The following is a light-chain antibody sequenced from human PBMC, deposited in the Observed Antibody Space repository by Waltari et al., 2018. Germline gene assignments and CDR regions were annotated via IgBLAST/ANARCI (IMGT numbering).Light chain of an antibody. J-gene: IGKJ4*01. CDR1: QGISSY. Sequence: AIRMTQSPSSFSASTGDRVTITCRASQGISSYLAWYQQKPGKAPKLLIYAASTLQSGVPSRFSGSGSGTEFTLTISCLQSEDFATDYCKQYYSYPGTVGGGTKVEIK. CDR3: KQYYSYPGT. V-gene: IGKV1-8*01. CDR2: AAS.